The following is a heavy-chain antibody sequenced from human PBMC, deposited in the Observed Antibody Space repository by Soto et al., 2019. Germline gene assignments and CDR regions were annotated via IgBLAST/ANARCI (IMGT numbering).Heavy chain of an antibody. J-gene: IGHJ3*02. CDR1: GYTFTSYY. D-gene: IGHD3-16*02. Sequence: QVQLVQSGAEVKKPGASVKVYCKASGYTFTSYYMHWVRQAPGQGLEWMGIINPSGGSTSYAQKFQRRVTMTRDTSTSTVYMELSSLRSEDTAVYYCARITFGGVIVMPDAFDIWGQGTMVTVSS. CDR2: INPSGGST. CDR3: ARITFGGVIVMPDAFDI. V-gene: IGHV1-46*01.